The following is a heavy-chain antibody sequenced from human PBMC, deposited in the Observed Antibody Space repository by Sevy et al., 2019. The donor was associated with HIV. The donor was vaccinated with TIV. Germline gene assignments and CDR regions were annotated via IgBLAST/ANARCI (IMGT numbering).Heavy chain of an antibody. D-gene: IGHD4-17*01. CDR3: AGAEVGEMTTVTTTGDYFDY. CDR2: IYYSGST. Sequence: SETLSLTCTVSGGSVSSGSYYWSWIRQPPGKGLEWIGYIYYSGSTNYNPSLKSRVTISVDTSKNKFSLKLSSVTAAETAMYYCAGAEVGEMTTVTTTGDYFDYWGQGTLVTVSS. J-gene: IGHJ4*02. V-gene: IGHV4-61*01. CDR1: GGSVSSGSYY.